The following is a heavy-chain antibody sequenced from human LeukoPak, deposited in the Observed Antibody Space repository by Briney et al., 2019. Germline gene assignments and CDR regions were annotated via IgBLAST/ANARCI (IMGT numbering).Heavy chain of an antibody. J-gene: IGHJ4*02. Sequence: ASAKVSCKVSGYTLTELSMHWVRQAPGKGLEWMGGFDPEDGETIYAQKFQGRVTMTEDTSTDTAYMELSSLRSEDTAVYYCARLKDYGDYFRFDYWGQGTLVTVSS. V-gene: IGHV1-24*01. CDR1: GYTLTELS. D-gene: IGHD4-17*01. CDR2: FDPEDGET. CDR3: ARLKDYGDYFRFDY.